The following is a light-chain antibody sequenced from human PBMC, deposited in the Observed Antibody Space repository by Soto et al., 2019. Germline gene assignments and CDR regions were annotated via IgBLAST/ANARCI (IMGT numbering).Light chain of an antibody. V-gene: IGKV1-5*03. CDR3: QQSYSDPRT. Sequence: DIQMTQSPSTLSASVGDRVTITCRASQSISSWLAWYQQKPGKAPKLLIYKASSLESGVPSRFSGSGSGTEFTLTISSLQPDDFATYYCQQSYSDPRTFGQGTKVEI. CDR1: QSISSW. J-gene: IGKJ1*01. CDR2: KAS.